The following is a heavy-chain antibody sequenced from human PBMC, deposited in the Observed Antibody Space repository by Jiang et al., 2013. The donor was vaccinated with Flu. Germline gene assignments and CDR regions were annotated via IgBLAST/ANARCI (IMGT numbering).Heavy chain of an antibody. D-gene: IGHD3-22*01. CDR1: GGTFSSYA. V-gene: IGHV1-69*04. J-gene: IGHJ6*02. CDR3: ASILGDYYDSSGYYGYYGMDV. Sequence: GAEVKKPGSSVKVSCKASGGTFSSYAISWVRQAPGQGLEWMGRIIPILGIANYAQKFQGRVTITADKSTSTAYMELSSLRSEDTAVYYCASILGDYYDSSGYYGYYGMDVWAKGPRSPSP. CDR2: IIPILGIA.